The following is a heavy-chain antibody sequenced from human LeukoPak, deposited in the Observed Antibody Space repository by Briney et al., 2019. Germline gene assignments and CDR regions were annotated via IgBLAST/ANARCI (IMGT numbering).Heavy chain of an antibody. D-gene: IGHD6-19*01. J-gene: IGHJ6*02. CDR3: ARGPPELAVDYYYYGMDV. CDR1: GFTFSSYA. Sequence: GGSLRLSCAASGFTFSSYAMHWVRQAPGKGLEWVAVISYDGSNKYYADSVKGRFTISRDNSKNTLYLQMNSLRAEDTAVYYCARGPPELAVDYYYYGMDVWGQGTTVTVSS. CDR2: ISYDGSNK. V-gene: IGHV3-30-3*01.